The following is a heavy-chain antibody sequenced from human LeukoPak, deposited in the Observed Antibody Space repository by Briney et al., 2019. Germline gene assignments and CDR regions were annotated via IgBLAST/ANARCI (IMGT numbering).Heavy chain of an antibody. CDR3: ARDRNAGTTGAGDS. CDR1: GYIFAAYY. J-gene: IGHJ4*02. Sequence: GASVKVSCKASGYIFAAYYIHWVRQAPELGLEWMGWINPNTGGANYVQKFQGRVTMTWDTSTSTAYMELTRMTSDDTAIYYCARDRNAGTTGAGDSWGQGTLVTVSS. V-gene: IGHV1-2*02. D-gene: IGHD4-17*01. CDR2: INPNTGGA.